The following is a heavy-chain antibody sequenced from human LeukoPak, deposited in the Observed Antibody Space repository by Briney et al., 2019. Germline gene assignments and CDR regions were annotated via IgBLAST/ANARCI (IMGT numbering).Heavy chain of an antibody. CDR3: ALLITSLVAIDY. CDR2: IYSGTI. Sequence: GGSLRLSCTVSGFTVSSNSMSWVRQAPGKGLEWVSFIYSGTIHYADSVKGRFTISRDNSKNTLYLQMNSLRAEDTAVYYCALLITSLVAIDYWGQGTLVTVSS. CDR1: GFTVSSNS. J-gene: IGHJ4*02. D-gene: IGHD1-14*01. V-gene: IGHV3-66*03.